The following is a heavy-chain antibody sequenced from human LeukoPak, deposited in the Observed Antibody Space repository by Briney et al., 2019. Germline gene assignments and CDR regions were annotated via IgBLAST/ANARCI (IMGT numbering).Heavy chain of an antibody. D-gene: IGHD6-13*01. CDR3: ARHQIAGRYGMDV. CDR1: GLTFSSYS. J-gene: IGHJ6*02. V-gene: IGHV3-21*01. Sequence: PGGSLRLSCAASGLTFSSYSMNWVRQAPGKGLEWVSSISSSSSYIYYADSVKGRFTISRGNAKNSLYLQMNSLRAEDTAVSYCARHQIAGRYGMDVWGQGTTVTVSS. CDR2: ISSSSSYI.